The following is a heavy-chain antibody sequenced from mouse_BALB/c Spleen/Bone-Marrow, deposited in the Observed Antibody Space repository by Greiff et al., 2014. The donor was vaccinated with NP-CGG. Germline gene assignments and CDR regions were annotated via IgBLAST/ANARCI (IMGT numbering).Heavy chain of an antibody. V-gene: IGHV5-17*02. CDR1: GFTFSSFG. Sequence: DVMLVESGGGLVQPGGSRKLSCAASGFTFSSFGMHWVRQTPEKGLEWVAYISSGSSTIYYADTVKGRFTISRDNPKNTLFLQVTSLRSEDTAMYYCTRGGNWDDFDYWGQGTTLTASS. J-gene: IGHJ2*01. CDR3: TRGGNWDDFDY. CDR2: ISSGSSTI. D-gene: IGHD4-1*01.